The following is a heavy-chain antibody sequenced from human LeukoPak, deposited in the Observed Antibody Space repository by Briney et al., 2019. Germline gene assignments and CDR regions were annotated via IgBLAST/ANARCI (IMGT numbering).Heavy chain of an antibody. CDR3: ARSALGRDGYNFDY. D-gene: IGHD5-24*01. V-gene: IGHV3-30*03. J-gene: IGHJ4*02. CDR1: GFTFSSYG. CDR2: ISYDGSNK. Sequence: PGGSLRLSCAASGFTFSSYGMHWVRQAPGKGLEWVAVISYDGSNKYYADSVKGRFAISRDNSKNTLYLQMNSLRAEDTAVYYCARSALGRDGYNFDYWGQGTLVTVSS.